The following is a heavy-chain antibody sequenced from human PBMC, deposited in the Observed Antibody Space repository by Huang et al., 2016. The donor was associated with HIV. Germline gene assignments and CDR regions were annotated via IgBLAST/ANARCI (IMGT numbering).Heavy chain of an antibody. V-gene: IGHV1-69*13. CDR1: GGTFSSYA. CDR3: ARARGYYDSSVSYYFDY. D-gene: IGHD3-22*01. J-gene: IGHJ4*02. CDR2: MMHIVGTA. Sequence: QVQLVQSGAEVKKPGSSVKVSCKASGGTFSSYALSWVRPAPGKGLEWMGGMMHIVGTANYEQKCQGRVTITADESTSTAYMELSSLRSEDTAVYYCARARGYYDSSVSYYFDYWGQGTLVTVSS.